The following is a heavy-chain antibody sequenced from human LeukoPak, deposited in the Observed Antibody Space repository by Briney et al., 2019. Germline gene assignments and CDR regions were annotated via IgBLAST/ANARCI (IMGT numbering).Heavy chain of an antibody. CDR2: IYSGGST. V-gene: IGHV3-53*01. J-gene: IGHJ4*02. CDR3: ARVTTYYYGSGSSPRDDY. D-gene: IGHD3-10*01. CDR1: GFTVSSNY. Sequence: GGSLRLSCAASGFTVSSNYMSWVRQAPGKGLEWVSVIYSGGSTYYADSVKGRFTISRDNSKNTLYLQMNSLRAEDTAVYYCARVTTYYYGSGSSPRDDYWGQGTLVTVSS.